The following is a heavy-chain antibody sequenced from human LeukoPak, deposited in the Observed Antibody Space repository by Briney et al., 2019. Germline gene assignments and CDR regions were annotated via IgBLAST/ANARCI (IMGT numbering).Heavy chain of an antibody. J-gene: IGHJ3*02. CDR1: GFSFNTYG. D-gene: IGHD4-23*01. CDR2: ISAYNGNT. CDR3: AAERYGGISDCCNFEI. Sequence: ASVKVSCKASGFSFNTYGITWVRQAPGQGLDWMGWISAYNGNTNYAQKFQGRVTMTADISTSTAYMELRSLRSDDTAVYYCAAERYGGISDCCNFEIWGQGTMVTVSS. V-gene: IGHV1-18*01.